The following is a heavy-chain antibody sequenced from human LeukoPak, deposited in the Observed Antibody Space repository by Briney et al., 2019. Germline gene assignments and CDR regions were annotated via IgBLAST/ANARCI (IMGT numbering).Heavy chain of an antibody. V-gene: IGHV4-34*01. CDR1: GGSFSGYY. CDR3: ARGGAYYYGSGSYYYDY. J-gene: IGHJ4*02. D-gene: IGHD3-10*01. CDR2: INHSGST. Sequence: PSETLSLTCAVYGGSFSGYYWSWIRQPPGKGLEWIGEINHSGSTNYNPSLKSRVTISVDTSKNRFSLKLSSVTAADTAVYYCARGGAYYYGSGSYYYDYWGQGTLVTVSS.